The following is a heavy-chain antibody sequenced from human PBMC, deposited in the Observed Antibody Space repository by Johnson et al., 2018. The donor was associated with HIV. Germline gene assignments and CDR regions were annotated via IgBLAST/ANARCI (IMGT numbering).Heavy chain of an antibody. Sequence: LQLVESGGGLVKPGGSLIRSCAASGFSASSKYMSWVRQAPGKGLAWASVIYSGGSTFYAASVKGRFTISRANSKNTLYLQMTSMTPEDTAVYYCASLGGLGGFDVWGQGTMVTVSS. D-gene: IGHD1-26*01. CDR2: IYSGGST. J-gene: IGHJ3*01. CDR1: GFSASSKY. V-gene: IGHV3-66*02. CDR3: ASLGGLGGFDV.